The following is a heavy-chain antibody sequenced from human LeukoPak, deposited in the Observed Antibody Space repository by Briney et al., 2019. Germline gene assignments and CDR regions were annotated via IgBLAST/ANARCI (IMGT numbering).Heavy chain of an antibody. CDR3: AKSGPYGDYLLTYFDY. D-gene: IGHD4-17*01. J-gene: IGHJ4*02. CDR2: ISGSGGST. V-gene: IGHV3-23*01. Sequence: GGSLRLSCAASGFTFSSYAMSWVRQAPGKGLEWVSAISGSGGSTYYADSVKGRFTISRDNSKNTLYPQMNSLRAEDTAVYYCAKSGPYGDYLLTYFDYWGQGTLVTVSS. CDR1: GFTFSSYA.